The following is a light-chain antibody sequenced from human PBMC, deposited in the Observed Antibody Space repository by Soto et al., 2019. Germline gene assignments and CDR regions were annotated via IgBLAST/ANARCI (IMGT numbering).Light chain of an antibody. J-gene: IGKJ5*01. Sequence: DIQMTQSLSSLSASVGDRVTITCRASQGISTYLAWYQQKPGKVPELLIYGASTLQSGVPSRFSGSGSGTDFTLTISSLQPEDVATYYCQKYYSAPLTFGQGTRLEIK. V-gene: IGKV1-27*01. CDR2: GAS. CDR1: QGISTY. CDR3: QKYYSAPLT.